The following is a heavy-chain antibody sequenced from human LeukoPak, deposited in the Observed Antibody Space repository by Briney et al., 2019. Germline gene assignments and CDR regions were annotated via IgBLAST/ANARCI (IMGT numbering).Heavy chain of an antibody. CDR1: GFTFSSYG. V-gene: IGHV3-30*18. CDR2: ISYDGSNK. J-gene: IGHJ4*02. Sequence: PGGSLRLSCAASGFTFSSYGMHWVRQAPGKGLEWVAVISYDGSNKYYADSVKGRFTISRDNSKNTLYLQMNSLRAEDTAVYYCAKDQGVSGSYGIDYWGRGTLVTVSS. CDR3: AKDQGVSGSYGIDY. D-gene: IGHD1-26*01.